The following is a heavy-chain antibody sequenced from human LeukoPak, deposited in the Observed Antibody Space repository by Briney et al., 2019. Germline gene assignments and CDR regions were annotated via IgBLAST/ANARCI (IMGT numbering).Heavy chain of an antibody. CDR2: IYYSGST. D-gene: IGHD4-17*01. Sequence: SETLSLTCTVSGGSISSGGYYWSWIRQHPGKGLECIGYIYYSGSTYYNPSLKSRVTISVDTSKNQFSLKLSSVTAADTAVYYCARFFKGGDNGDYSDYWGQGTLVTVSS. CDR1: GGSISSGGYY. CDR3: ARFFKGGDNGDYSDY. V-gene: IGHV4-31*03. J-gene: IGHJ4*02.